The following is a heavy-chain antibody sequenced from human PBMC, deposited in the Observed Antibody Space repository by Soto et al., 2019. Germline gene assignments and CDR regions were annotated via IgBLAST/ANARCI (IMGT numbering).Heavy chain of an antibody. J-gene: IGHJ2*01. D-gene: IGHD1-20*01. Sequence: GGSLRLSCSVSGFIFSSYAMHWVRQAPGKGLEYVSALNKYGGSTDYADSVKGRFTISRDNSKSTLYLQMSSLRPEDTATYYCGRRATPSITDTTHCYFDLRGGGPWVTAAS. CDR1: GFIFSSYA. CDR2: LNKYGGST. CDR3: GRRATPSITDTTHCYFDL. V-gene: IGHV3-64D*06.